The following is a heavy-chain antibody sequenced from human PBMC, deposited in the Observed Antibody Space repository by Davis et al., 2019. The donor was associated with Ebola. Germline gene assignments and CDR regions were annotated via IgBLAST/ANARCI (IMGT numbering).Heavy chain of an antibody. CDR1: GGSISSSSYY. Sequence: SETLSLTCTVSGGSISSSSYYWGCIRQPPGKGLEWIGSIYYSGSTYYNPSLKSRVTISVDTSKNQFSLKLSSVTAADTAVYYCARDAGWIEGGAFDIWGQGTMVTVSS. CDR2: IYYSGST. V-gene: IGHV4-39*07. CDR3: ARDAGWIEGGAFDI. D-gene: IGHD5-12*01. J-gene: IGHJ3*02.